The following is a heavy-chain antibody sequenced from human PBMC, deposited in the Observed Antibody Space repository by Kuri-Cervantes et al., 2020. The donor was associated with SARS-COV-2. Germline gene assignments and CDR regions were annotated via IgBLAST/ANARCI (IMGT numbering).Heavy chain of an antibody. D-gene: IGHD3-10*01. V-gene: IGHV3-11*04. J-gene: IGHJ3*02. CDR1: GFIFSDYY. CDR3: ARALVNIAEIDAFDI. Sequence: GGSLRLSCTASGFIFSDYYMTWIRQAPGKGLEWVSNIGPSGTTKYYADSVKGRFTISRDNAKNSLYLQMSSLRAEDTAVYYCARALVNIAEIDAFDIWGQGTMVTVSS. CDR2: IGPSGTTK.